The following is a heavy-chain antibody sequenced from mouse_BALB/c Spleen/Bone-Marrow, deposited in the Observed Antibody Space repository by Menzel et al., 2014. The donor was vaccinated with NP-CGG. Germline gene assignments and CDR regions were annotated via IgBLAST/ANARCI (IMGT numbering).Heavy chain of an antibody. CDR1: GFSLTSYG. D-gene: IGHD1-2*01. V-gene: IGHV2-2*02. J-gene: IGHJ1*01. CDR3: ARTYGYDWYFDV. CDR2: IWSGGST. Sequence: VKLMESGPGLVQPSQSLSITCTVSGFSLTSYGVHWVRQSPGKGLEWLGVIWSGGSTDYNAAFISRLSISKDNSKSQVFFKMNSLQANDTAIYYCARTYGYDWYFDVWGAGTTVTVSS.